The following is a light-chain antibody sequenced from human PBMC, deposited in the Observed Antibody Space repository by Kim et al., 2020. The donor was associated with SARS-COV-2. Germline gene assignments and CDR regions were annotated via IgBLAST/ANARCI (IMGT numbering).Light chain of an antibody. CDR1: NIGSKS. CDR2: YDS. Sequence: PGKTARITCGGNNIGSKSVHWYQQEPGQAPVLVIYYDSDRPSGIPERFSGSNSGNTATLTISRVEAGDEADYYCQVWDSSSDHRVFGGGTKLTIL. CDR3: QVWDSSSDHRV. V-gene: IGLV3-21*04. J-gene: IGLJ3*02.